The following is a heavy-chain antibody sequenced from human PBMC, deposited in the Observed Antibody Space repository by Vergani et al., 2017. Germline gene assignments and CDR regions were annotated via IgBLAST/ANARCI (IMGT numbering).Heavy chain of an antibody. J-gene: IGHJ4*02. CDR2: IDWDDDK. V-gene: IGHV2-70*04. D-gene: IGHD7-27*01. CDR3: ARSSNWGSTGFDY. CDR1: GFSLSTSGMR. Sequence: QVTLKESGPALVKPTQTLTLTCTFSGFSLSTSGMRVSWIRQPPGKALEWLARIDWDDDKFYRTSLKTRLTISKDTSKNQVVLTMTNMDPVDTATDYCARSSNWGSTGFDYWGQGTLVTVSS.